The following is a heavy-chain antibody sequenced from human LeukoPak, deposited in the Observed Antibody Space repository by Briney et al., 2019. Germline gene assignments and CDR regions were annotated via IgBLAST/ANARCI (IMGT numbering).Heavy chain of an antibody. CDR3: PKNPSRNNYYDSTYYFDY. Sequence: GGSLRLSCAASGFTFSSYWMHWVRQAPGKGLVWVSRINSDGSSTSYADSVKGRFTLSRDNAKNTLYLQMNSLRAEDTAVYYCPKNPSRNNYYDSTYYFDYWGQGTLVTVSS. CDR2: INSDGSST. J-gene: IGHJ4*02. D-gene: IGHD3-22*01. V-gene: IGHV3-74*01. CDR1: GFTFSSYW.